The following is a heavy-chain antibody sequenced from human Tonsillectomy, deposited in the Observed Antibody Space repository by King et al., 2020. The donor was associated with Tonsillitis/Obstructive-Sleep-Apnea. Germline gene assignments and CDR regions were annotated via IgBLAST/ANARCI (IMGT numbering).Heavy chain of an antibody. CDR2: ISYDGSDE. J-gene: IGHJ4*02. Sequence: VQLVESGGGVVQPGRSLRLSCAASGFTFSSYAMHWVRQAPGKGLEWGTVISYDGSDEYYADSVKGRFTISRDNSKNTLYLQMNSLRAEDTAVYHCARGIAARPMVPNYWGQGTLVTVSS. D-gene: IGHD6-6*01. V-gene: IGHV3-30*01. CDR1: GFTFSSYA. CDR3: ARGIAARPMVPNY.